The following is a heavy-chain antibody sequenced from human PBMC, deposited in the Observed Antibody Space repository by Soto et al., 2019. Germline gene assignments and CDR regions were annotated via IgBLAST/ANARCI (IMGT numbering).Heavy chain of an antibody. Sequence: ASVKVSCKASGHTFTGHHMHWVRQAPGQGLEWMGLIDLDIGDTKYAQKFQGRITSTSDTSITTAYMELRGLRSDDTAVYYCGLEPTGTGGFDYWGQGTLVTVSS. V-gene: IGHV1-2*02. J-gene: IGHJ4*02. CDR1: GHTFTGHH. CDR3: GLEPTGTGGFDY. CDR2: IDLDIGDT. D-gene: IGHD7-27*01.